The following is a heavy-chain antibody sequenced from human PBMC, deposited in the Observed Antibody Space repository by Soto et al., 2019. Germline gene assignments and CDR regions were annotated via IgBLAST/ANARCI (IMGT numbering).Heavy chain of an antibody. CDR1: GYSFTSYW. D-gene: IGHD3-22*01. Sequence: PKISCKGSGYSFTSYWIGWVRQMPGKGLEWMGIIYPGDSDTRYSPSFQGQVTISADKSISTAYLQWSSLKASDTAMYYCARRYYYDSTTYSPFDHWGQGTLVTVSS. J-gene: IGHJ4*02. CDR3: ARRYYYDSTTYSPFDH. V-gene: IGHV5-51*01. CDR2: IYPGDSDT.